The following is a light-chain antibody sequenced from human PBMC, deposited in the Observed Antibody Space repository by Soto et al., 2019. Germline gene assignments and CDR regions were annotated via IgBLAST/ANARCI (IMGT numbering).Light chain of an antibody. CDR3: LQKYFYPFT. Sequence: DIQMTQSPSSLSASVGDRVTITCRASQSISNYLNWYQHKAGKAPKVLIYAASSLQRGVPSRFSGSGSGTDFTLIISSLQPEDFATYYCLQKYFYPFTFGPGTKVDIK. V-gene: IGKV1-39*01. CDR1: QSISNY. CDR2: AAS. J-gene: IGKJ3*01.